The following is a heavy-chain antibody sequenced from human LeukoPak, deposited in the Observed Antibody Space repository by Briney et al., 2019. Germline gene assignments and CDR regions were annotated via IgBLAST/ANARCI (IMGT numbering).Heavy chain of an antibody. Sequence: GGSLRLSCAASGFTFSTYAMNWVRQAPGKGLEWVSYISAGTGTIYYADSVKGRFTVSRDNAKNSLYLQMDSLRGEDTAVYYCARRPTAGTFDYWGQGTPVTVSS. J-gene: IGHJ4*02. D-gene: IGHD6-19*01. CDR1: GFTFSTYA. CDR3: ARRPTAGTFDY. CDR2: ISAGTGTI. V-gene: IGHV3-48*01.